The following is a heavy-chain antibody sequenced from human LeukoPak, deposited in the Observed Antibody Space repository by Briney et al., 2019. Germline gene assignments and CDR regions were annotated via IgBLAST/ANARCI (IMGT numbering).Heavy chain of an antibody. CDR1: GFTFNDYG. V-gene: IGHV3-20*04. Sequence: GGSLRLSCAASGFTFNDYGMSWVRQAPGKGLEWVSAINWNAGSTGYADSVKGRFTISRDNAKNSLYLQMNSLRAEDTGFYYCARDQGYFSSTSCHKPFDYWGQGTLVTVSS. CDR2: INWNAGST. D-gene: IGHD2-2*02. CDR3: ARDQGYFSSTSCHKPFDY. J-gene: IGHJ4*02.